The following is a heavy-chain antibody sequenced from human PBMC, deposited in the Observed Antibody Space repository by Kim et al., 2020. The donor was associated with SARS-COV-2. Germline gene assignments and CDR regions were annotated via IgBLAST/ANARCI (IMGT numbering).Heavy chain of an antibody. CDR1: GYTFTSYG. J-gene: IGHJ3*02. Sequence: ASVKVSCKASGYTFTSYGINWVRQAPGQGLEWMGWISANNGNTNYAQKLQGRVTMTTDTSTNTAYMELRSLRSDDTAVYYCARGLGFGLPGPFDIWGQGTMITVSS. CDR3: ARGLGFGLPGPFDI. D-gene: IGHD3-16*01. V-gene: IGHV1-18*01. CDR2: ISANNGNT.